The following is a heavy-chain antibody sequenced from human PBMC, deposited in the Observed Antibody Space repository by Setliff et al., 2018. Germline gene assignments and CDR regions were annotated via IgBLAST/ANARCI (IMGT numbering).Heavy chain of an antibody. CDR1: ITSINGPY. CDR3: VRSAVYCASDCYPRYFDS. J-gene: IGHJ4*02. CDR2: ISHTGST. Sequence: SETLSLTCTDSITSINGPYWSWVRQSPGKGLEWIGYISHTGSTDYDPSFRSRATISLDMSKNESYLRMASVTSADTAVYYCVRSAVYCASDCYPRYFDSWGQGTLVNVSS. D-gene: IGHD2-21*01. V-gene: IGHV4-59*08.